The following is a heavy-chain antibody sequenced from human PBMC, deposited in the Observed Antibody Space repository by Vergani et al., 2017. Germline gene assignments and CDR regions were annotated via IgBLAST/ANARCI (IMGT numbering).Heavy chain of an antibody. D-gene: IGHD5-18*01. J-gene: IGHJ6*03. CDR2: IRYDGRT. Sequence: QVQLQESGPGLVKPSETLSLTCTVSSDSISSGGYYWSWIRQHSKNGLEWIGYIRYDGRTYYNPSLRSRLTMSLDTPKNQFSLKLSSLTDADSAVYFCARLDSKHGYYYYYMDVWGKGATVTVSS. V-gene: IGHV4-31*03. CDR1: SDSISSGGYY. CDR3: ARLDSKHGYYYYYMDV.